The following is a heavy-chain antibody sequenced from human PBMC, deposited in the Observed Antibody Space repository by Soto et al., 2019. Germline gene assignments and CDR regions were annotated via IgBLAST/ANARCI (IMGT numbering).Heavy chain of an antibody. J-gene: IGHJ5*01. V-gene: IGHV6-1*01. CDR2: TYYRSGWYS. Sequence: SQTLSLPCSISGDSVSSDTAGWNWIRQSPSRGLEWLGRTYYRSGWYSDYEISVKSRITISTDTSKNKFSLRLSSVTPEDTAVYYCARDNDQLRRGFESWGQGTLVTVS. D-gene: IGHD7-27*01. CDR3: ARDNDQLRRGFES. CDR1: GDSVSSDTAG.